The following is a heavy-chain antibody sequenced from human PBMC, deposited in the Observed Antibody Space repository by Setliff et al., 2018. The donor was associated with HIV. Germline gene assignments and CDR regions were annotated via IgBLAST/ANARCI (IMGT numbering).Heavy chain of an antibody. CDR2: IKPNDGAS. D-gene: IGHD2-15*01. CDR1: GFTLTFYY. J-gene: IGHJ6*02. CDR3: VREGHCVGVKCYSTDV. Sequence: ASVKVSCKAPGFTLTFYYMHWVRQAPGQGLEWMGMIKPNDGASTHAQNFQGRVTMTRDTSTSTVYMELSSLRSEDTAVYYCVREGHCVGVKCYSTDVWGQGTTVTVSS. V-gene: IGHV1-46*01.